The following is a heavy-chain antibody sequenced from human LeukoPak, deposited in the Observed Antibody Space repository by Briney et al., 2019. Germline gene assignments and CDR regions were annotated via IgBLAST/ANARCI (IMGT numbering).Heavy chain of an antibody. V-gene: IGHV3-9*01. D-gene: IGHD5-18*01. CDR1: GFTFDDYA. J-gene: IGHJ4*02. CDR2: ISWNSGSI. CDR3: ARDTARIFDY. Sequence: GGSLRLSCAASGFTFDDYAMHWVRQAPGKGLEWVSGISWNSGSIGYADSVKGRFTISRDNAKNSLYLQMNSLRAEDTAVYYCARDTARIFDYWGQGTLVTVSS.